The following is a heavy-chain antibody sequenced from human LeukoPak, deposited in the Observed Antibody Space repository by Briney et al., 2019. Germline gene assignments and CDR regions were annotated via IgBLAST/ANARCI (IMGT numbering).Heavy chain of an antibody. D-gene: IGHD3-22*01. CDR3: ARRSLTYYYDSSGYYGTTYYYYYYMDV. Sequence: PSETLSLTYTVSNYSISSGYYWGWIRQPPGKGLEWIGSIDHSGSTYYNPSLKSRVTISVDTSKNQFSLKLSSVTAADTAVYYCARRSLTYYYDSSGYYGTTYYYYYYMDVWGKGTTVTISS. CDR2: IDHSGST. CDR1: NYSISSGYY. V-gene: IGHV4-38-2*02. J-gene: IGHJ6*03.